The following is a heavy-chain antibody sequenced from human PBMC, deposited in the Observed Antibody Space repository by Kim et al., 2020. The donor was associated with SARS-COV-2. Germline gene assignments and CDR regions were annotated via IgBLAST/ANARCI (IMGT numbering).Heavy chain of an antibody. CDR3: AREGFWSGNPDHRYGLDV. CDR2: IWYDGSNE. CDR1: GFTFRNSG. J-gene: IGHJ6*02. Sequence: GGSLRLSCAASGFTFRNSGMHWVRQAPGKGLEWVSIIWYDGSNEKYADSVKGRFTISRDNSKNTLYLQMDSLRAEDTAVYYCAREGFWSGNPDHRYGLDVWGQGTTVIVSS. D-gene: IGHD3-3*01. V-gene: IGHV3-33*01.